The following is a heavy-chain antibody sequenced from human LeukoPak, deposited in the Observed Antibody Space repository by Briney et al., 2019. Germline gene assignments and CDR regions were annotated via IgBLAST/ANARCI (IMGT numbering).Heavy chain of an antibody. CDR1: GYTFTGKY. CDR2: INPKSGAT. J-gene: IGHJ4*02. D-gene: IGHD3-22*01. Sequence: ASVKVSCKAFGYTFTGKYMHWVRQAPGQGLEWMGWINPKSGATKYGQKFQGRVTMTRDTSITTAYMELSRLRSDDTAVYYCAPLYDSSGYAFDYWGQGTLVTVSS. CDR3: APLYDSSGYAFDY. V-gene: IGHV1-2*02.